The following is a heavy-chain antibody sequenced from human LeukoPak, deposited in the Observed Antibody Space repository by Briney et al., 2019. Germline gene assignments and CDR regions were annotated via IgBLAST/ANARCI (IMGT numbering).Heavy chain of an antibody. CDR2: IWNDGNKK. V-gene: IGHV3-33*03. Sequence: GGSLRLSCAASGFMFRASGMHWVRQAPGKGLEWVAMIWNDGNKKNHADSVKGRFVISRDNSRDTLYLQMNSQIAEDTAVYYCAKGEFWTCQVEYFQHWGQGTLVTVSS. J-gene: IGHJ1*01. CDR1: GFMFRASG. D-gene: IGHD3/OR15-3a*01. CDR3: AKGEFWTCQVEYFQH.